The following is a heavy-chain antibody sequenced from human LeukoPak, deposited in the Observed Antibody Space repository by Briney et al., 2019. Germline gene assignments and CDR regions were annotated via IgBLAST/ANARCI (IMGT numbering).Heavy chain of an antibody. CDR2: INHSGST. D-gene: IGHD1-1*01. J-gene: IGHJ4*02. CDR3: ARGLGNFPPGGY. Sequence: SQTLSLTCAVSGGSISSGGYSWSWIRQPPGKGLEWIGEINHSGSTNYNPSLKSRVTISVDTSKNQFSLKLSSVTAADTAVYYCARGLGNFPPGGYWGQGTLVTVSS. CDR1: GGSISSGGYS. V-gene: IGHV4-30-2*01.